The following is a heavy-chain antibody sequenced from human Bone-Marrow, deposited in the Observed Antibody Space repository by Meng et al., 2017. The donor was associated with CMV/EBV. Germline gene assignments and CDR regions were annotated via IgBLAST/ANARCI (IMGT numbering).Heavy chain of an antibody. D-gene: IGHD3-22*01. Sequence: GGSLRLSCVASGFTFSSHAMNWVRQAPGKGLEWVSSISGSGGSTYYADSVKGRFTISRDNSKNTLYLQMNSLRAEDTAVYYCARVRPPALISGYYPYWGQGKLVTVSS. CDR2: ISGSGGST. CDR3: ARVRPPALISGYYPY. V-gene: IGHV3-23*01. J-gene: IGHJ4*02. CDR1: GFTFSSHA.